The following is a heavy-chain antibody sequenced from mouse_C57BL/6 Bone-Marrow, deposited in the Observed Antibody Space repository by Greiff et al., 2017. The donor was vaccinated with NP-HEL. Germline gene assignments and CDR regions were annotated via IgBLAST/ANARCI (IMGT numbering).Heavy chain of an antibody. Sequence: QVQLQQPGAELVKPGASVKLSCKASDYTFTSYWMQWVKQRPGQGLEWIGEIDPSDSYTNYNQKFKGKATLTVDTSSSTAYMQLSSLTSEDSAVYYCARRDTTVSPFAYWGQGTLVTVSA. CDR3: ARRDTTVSPFAY. CDR2: IDPSDSYT. D-gene: IGHD1-1*01. CDR1: DYTFTSYW. J-gene: IGHJ3*01. V-gene: IGHV1-50*01.